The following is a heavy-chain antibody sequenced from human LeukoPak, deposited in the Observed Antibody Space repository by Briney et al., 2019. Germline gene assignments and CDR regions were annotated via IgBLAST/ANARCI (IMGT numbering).Heavy chain of an antibody. CDR2: VYYSGST. V-gene: IGHV4-39*07. Sequence: KASETLSLTCTVSGGSISSSGYYWGWIRQPPGKGLEWIGSVYYSGSTYDNPSLKSRVTISLDTSKNQFSLKLNSVTAADTAVYFCAREGSGYSTNFDYWGQGTLVTVSS. D-gene: IGHD3-3*01. CDR1: GGSISSSGYY. J-gene: IGHJ4*02. CDR3: AREGSGYSTNFDY.